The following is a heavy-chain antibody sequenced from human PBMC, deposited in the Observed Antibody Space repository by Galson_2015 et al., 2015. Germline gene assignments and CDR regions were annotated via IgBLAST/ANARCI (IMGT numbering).Heavy chain of an antibody. CDR3: ARSQVGYCSSTSCYALGY. V-gene: IGHV3-30*01. Sequence: SLRLSCAASGFTFSSYAMHWVRQAPGKGLEWVAVISYDGSNKYYADSVKGRFTISRDNSKNTLYLQMNSLRAEDTAVYYCARSQVGYCSSTSCYALGYWGQGTLVTVSS. J-gene: IGHJ4*02. D-gene: IGHD2-2*01. CDR2: ISYDGSNK. CDR1: GFTFSSYA.